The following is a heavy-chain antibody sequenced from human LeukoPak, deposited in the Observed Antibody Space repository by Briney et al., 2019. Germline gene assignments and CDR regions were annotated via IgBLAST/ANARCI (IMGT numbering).Heavy chain of an antibody. CDR2: ISPNSADI. CDR1: GFTFTDVY. V-gene: IGHV3-11*06. J-gene: IGHJ6*04. CDR3: AELGITMIGGV. D-gene: IGHD3-10*02. Sequence: GGSLRLSCAASGFTFTDVYMSWIRQSPGKGLEWLAYISPNSADISYADSVKGRFTISRDNAKNSLYLQMNILRAEDTAVYYCAELGITMIGGVWGKGTTVTISS.